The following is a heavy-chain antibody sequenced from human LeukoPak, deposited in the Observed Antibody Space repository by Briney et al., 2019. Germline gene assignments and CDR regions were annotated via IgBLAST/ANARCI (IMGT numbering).Heavy chain of an antibody. J-gene: IGHJ3*02. V-gene: IGHV3-21*01. CDR3: ARDMGRDSFDI. Sequence: GESLRLSCAASGFTFSAYHMNWVRQAPGKGLEWVSSISGSGTDMFFEDSVRDRFTISRDNAENSLYLRMDSLTAEDTAMYYCARDMGRDSFDIWGLGTMVIVSS. CDR1: GFTFSAYH. CDR2: ISGSGTDM. D-gene: IGHD3-10*01.